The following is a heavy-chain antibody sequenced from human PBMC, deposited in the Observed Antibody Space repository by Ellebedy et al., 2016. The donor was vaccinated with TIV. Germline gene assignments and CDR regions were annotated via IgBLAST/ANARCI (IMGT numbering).Heavy chain of an antibody. CDR3: ARGIERGHIVVVTSPLDY. J-gene: IGHJ4*02. Sequence: SETLSLTXAVYGGSFSGYYWSWIRQPPGKGLEWIGEINHSGSTNCNPSLKSRVTISVDTSKNQFSLKLSSVTAADTAVYYCARGIERGHIVVVTSPLDYWGQGTLVTVSS. CDR2: INHSGST. V-gene: IGHV4-34*01. D-gene: IGHD2-21*02. CDR1: GGSFSGYY.